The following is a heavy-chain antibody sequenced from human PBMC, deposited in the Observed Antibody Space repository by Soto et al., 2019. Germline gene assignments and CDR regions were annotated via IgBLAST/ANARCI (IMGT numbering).Heavy chain of an antibody. CDR1: GYSFTTYG. V-gene: IGHV1-18*01. Sequence: SVKGSFKASGYSFTTYGMTWVRQAPGQGLEWMGWISTDKGNTKYAQNFQSRATLTTDTSTSTAYMELRSLRYDDTDVYYCARDRDWNLDYWGQGTLVTVSS. D-gene: IGHD1-1*01. J-gene: IGHJ4*02. CDR3: ARDRDWNLDY. CDR2: ISTDKGNT.